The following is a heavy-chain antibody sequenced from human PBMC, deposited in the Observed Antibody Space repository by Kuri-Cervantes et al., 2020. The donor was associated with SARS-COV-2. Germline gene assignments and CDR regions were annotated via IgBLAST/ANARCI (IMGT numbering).Heavy chain of an antibody. V-gene: IGHV3-30*04. D-gene: IGHD6-19*01. CDR2: ISYDGSNK. Sequence: GESLKISCAASGFTFSSYAMHWVRQAPGKGLEWVAVISYDGSNKYYADSVKGRLTISRDNSKNTLYLQMNSLRAEDTAVYYCARDLVVSSGWDYYMDVWGKGTTVTVSS. CDR1: GFTFSSYA. CDR3: ARDLVVSSGWDYYMDV. J-gene: IGHJ6*03.